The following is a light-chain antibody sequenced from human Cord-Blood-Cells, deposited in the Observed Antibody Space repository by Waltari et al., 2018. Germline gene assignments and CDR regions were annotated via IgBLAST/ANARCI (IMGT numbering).Light chain of an antibody. J-gene: IGLJ2*01. CDR1: SPNIGSNT. Sequence: QSVLTQPPSASGPPGQRVTLSCSGSSPNIGSNTVNWYQQLPGTAPKLLIYSNKQRPSGVPDRFSGSKSGTSASLAISGLQSEDEADYYCAAWDDSLNGQVFGGGTKLTVL. V-gene: IGLV1-44*01. CDR2: SNK. CDR3: AAWDDSLNGQV.